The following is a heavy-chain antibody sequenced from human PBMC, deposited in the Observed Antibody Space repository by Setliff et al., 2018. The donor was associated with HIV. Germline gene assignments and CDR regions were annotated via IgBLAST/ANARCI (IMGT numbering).Heavy chain of an antibody. CDR2: ISGSGGST. CDR1: GFTFSNYA. CDR3: ARDISLGILYTTPDY. J-gene: IGHJ4*02. Sequence: GGSLRLSCAASGFTFSNYAMSWVRQAPGKGLEWVSAISGSGGSTYYADSVKGRFTISRDNAKNSLYLQMNSLRAEDTAVYYCARDISLGILYTTPDYWGQGTLVTVSS. V-gene: IGHV3-23*01. D-gene: IGHD2-15*01.